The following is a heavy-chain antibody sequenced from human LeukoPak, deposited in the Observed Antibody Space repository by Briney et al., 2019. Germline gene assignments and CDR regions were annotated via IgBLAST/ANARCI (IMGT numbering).Heavy chain of an antibody. Sequence: PGGSLRLSCEASGFIFSSYSMNWVRQAPGKGLEWISKINNGSTTIYYKDSVRGRFTISRDNAKNSLSLQMNNLRVEDTAVYYCARDSPRLSYWGQGTLVTVSS. J-gene: IGHJ4*02. V-gene: IGHV3-48*01. CDR2: INNGSTTI. CDR3: ARDSPRLSY. CDR1: GFIFSSYS.